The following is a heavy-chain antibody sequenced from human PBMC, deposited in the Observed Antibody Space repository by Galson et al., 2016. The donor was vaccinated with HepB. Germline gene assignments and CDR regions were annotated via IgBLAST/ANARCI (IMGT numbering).Heavy chain of an antibody. Sequence: SLRLSCAASGFAFNTFGMHWVRQAPGKGLEWVAGLSYDENDRYYSDSVKGRFTISRDNSKNTLSLDMSGLRPEDAAVYYCAKDGGSSSTYPFDHWGLGTLVVVSS. CDR3: AKDGGSSSTYPFDH. CDR1: GFAFNTFG. CDR2: LSYDENDR. J-gene: IGHJ4*02. V-gene: IGHV3-30*18. D-gene: IGHD1-26*01.